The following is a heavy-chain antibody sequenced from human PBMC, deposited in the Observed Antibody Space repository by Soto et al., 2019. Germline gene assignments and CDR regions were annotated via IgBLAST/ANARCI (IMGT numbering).Heavy chain of an antibody. D-gene: IGHD3-9*01. V-gene: IGHV1-2*04. CDR2: INPNSGGT. CDR3: ARSRYDILTGYPTYYFDY. Sequence: ASLKVSCKASGYTFTVYYMHWVLQAPGQGLEWMGWINPNSGGTNYAQKFQGWVTMTRDTSISTAYMELSRLRSDDTAVYYCARSRYDILTGYPTYYFDYWGQGTLVTVSS. J-gene: IGHJ4*02. CDR1: GYTFTVYY.